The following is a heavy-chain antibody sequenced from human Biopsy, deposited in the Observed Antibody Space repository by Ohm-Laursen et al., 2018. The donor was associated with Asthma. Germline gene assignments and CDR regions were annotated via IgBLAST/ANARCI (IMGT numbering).Heavy chain of an antibody. D-gene: IGHD3-22*01. CDR1: GDSITSGGCC. CDR3: ARIPRRSGSYFVDY. CDR2: IHHSGTS. V-gene: IGHV4-31*02. Sequence: SQTLSLTCTVSGDSITSGGCCWNWIRQHPGKGLEWIGYIHHSGTSHFNPSLKSRVSFSRDTSKNQFSLRLSSVTAADTAMHYCARIPRRSGSYFVDYWGQGTLVTVSS. J-gene: IGHJ4*02.